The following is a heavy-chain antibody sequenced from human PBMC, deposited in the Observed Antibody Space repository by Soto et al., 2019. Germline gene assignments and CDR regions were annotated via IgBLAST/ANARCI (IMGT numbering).Heavy chain of an antibody. CDR3: ARDFIGDNSWDNSFDY. CDR1: GGSISSSNW. D-gene: IGHD1-20*01. V-gene: IGHV4-4*02. Sequence: QVQLQESGPGLVKPSGTLSLTCAVSGGSISSSNWWSWVRQPPGKGLEWIGEIYHSGSTNYNPSLKSRVTIAVDKSKNQFSLELSSMTAADTAVYYCARDFIGDNSWDNSFDYWGQGTLVTVSS. J-gene: IGHJ4*02. CDR2: IYHSGST.